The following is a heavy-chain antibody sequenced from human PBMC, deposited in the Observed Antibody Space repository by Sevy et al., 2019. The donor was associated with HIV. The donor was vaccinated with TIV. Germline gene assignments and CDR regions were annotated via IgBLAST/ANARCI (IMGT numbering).Heavy chain of an antibody. CDR1: GFTFSSYA. Sequence: GGSLRLSCAASGFTFSSYAMHWVRQAPGKGLEWVAVISYDGSNKYYADSVKGRFTISRDNSKNTLYLQMNSLIAEDTAVYYCARDSDMGYCISTSCPYYFDYWGQGTLVTVSS. D-gene: IGHD2-2*01. V-gene: IGHV3-30-3*01. CDR2: ISYDGSNK. J-gene: IGHJ4*02. CDR3: ARDSDMGYCISTSCPYYFDY.